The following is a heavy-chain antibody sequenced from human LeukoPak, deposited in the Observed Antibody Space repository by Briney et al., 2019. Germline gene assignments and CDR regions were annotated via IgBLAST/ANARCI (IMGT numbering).Heavy chain of an antibody. V-gene: IGHV4-59*01. D-gene: IGHD6-19*01. CDR1: GGSISSYY. CDR3: APYSSAGWFDP. J-gene: IGHJ5*02. Sequence: SETLSLTCTVSGGSISSYYWSWIRQPPGKGLEWIGYIYYSGSTNYNPSLKSRVTISVDTSKNQFSLKLSSVTAVDTAVYYCAPYSSAGWFDPWGQGTLVTVSS. CDR2: IYYSGST.